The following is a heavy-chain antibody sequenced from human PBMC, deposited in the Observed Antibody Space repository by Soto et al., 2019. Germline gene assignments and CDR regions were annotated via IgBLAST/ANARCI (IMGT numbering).Heavy chain of an antibody. CDR3: ARRSDIVVVVAAHRPLDY. CDR1: GGSISSSNW. Sequence: QVQLQESGPGLVKPSGTLSLTCAVSGGSISSSNWWSWVRQPPGKGLEWIGEIYHSGSTNYNPSLMSRVTISVDKSKNQFSLKLSSVTAADTAVYYCARRSDIVVVVAAHRPLDYWGQGTLVTVSS. J-gene: IGHJ4*02. V-gene: IGHV4-4*02. D-gene: IGHD2-15*01. CDR2: IYHSGST.